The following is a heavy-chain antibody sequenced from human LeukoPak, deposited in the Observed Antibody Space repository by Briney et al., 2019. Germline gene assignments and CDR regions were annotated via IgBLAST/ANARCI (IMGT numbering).Heavy chain of an antibody. J-gene: IGHJ4*02. D-gene: IGHD5-18*01. Sequence: PGGSLRLSGAASGFSVSTTLMTWVRKAPGRGREWVSVMYSGGTTSYADSVKGRFTISRDNSKNTVSLQMNSLRIDDTAVYYCAREGYSSGSRTGIDYWGQGTLVTVSS. CDR1: GFSVSTTL. V-gene: IGHV3-53*05. CDR2: MYSGGTT. CDR3: AREGYSSGSRTGIDY.